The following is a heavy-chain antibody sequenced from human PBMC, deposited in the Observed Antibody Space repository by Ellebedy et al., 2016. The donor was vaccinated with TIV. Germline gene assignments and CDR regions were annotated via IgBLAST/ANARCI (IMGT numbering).Heavy chain of an antibody. V-gene: IGHV4-31*03. CDR2: SDYSGST. D-gene: IGHD1-1*01. CDR3: ARVLRAGRDGDFFDA. CDR1: GGSITSEAYY. J-gene: IGHJ4*02. Sequence: LRLSCTVSGGSITSEAYYWSWIRQYPGKGLEWIGFSDYSGSTNYNASLKGRVEISIDKSTNQFSLKLTSVTAADTAVYYCARVLRAGRDGDFFDAWGQGTLVTVSS.